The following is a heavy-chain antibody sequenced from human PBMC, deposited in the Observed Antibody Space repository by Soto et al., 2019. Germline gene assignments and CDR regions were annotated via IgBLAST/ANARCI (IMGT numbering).Heavy chain of an antibody. Sequence: QVHLVQSGAEVKSPGSAVKVSCKVSGAGDTFSNYGLNWMRQAPGQGLEWMGGTIPAFGTANYAQKFQGTVAITADPSTPPAYMELSSLRSDDTAVYYCWRHDKTALTHLDSWGQGTLASVSS. CDR2: TIPAFGTA. V-gene: IGHV1-69*01. CDR3: WRHDKTALTHLDS. J-gene: IGHJ4*02. D-gene: IGHD1-1*01. CDR1: GAGDTFSNYG.